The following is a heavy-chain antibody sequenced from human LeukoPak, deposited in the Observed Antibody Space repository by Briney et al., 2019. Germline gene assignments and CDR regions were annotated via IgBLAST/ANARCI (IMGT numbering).Heavy chain of an antibody. CDR3: ASSPAYSSSWYAIDT. CDR2: IGTAGDT. V-gene: IGHV3-13*01. CDR1: GVIFSNYD. Sequence: QSGGSLRLSCAASGVIFSNYDMHWVRHAAGKGLEWVSGIGTAGDTYYPGSVKGRFTISRENAKNSLYLHMNSLSAGDTAMYYCASSPAYSSSWYAIDTWGQGTLVTVSS. J-gene: IGHJ5*02. D-gene: IGHD6-13*01.